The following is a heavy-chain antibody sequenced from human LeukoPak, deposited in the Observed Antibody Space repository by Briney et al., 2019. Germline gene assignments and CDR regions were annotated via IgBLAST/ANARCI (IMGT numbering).Heavy chain of an antibody. Sequence: PGGSLRLSCAASGFTFRNYWMTWVRQAPGKGPEWVANIKQDGSERYYVDSVKGRFTISRDNANNSLYLHMNSLRAEDTAVYYCAREQLRALDFRGQGTLVTVSS. CDR2: IKQDGSER. V-gene: IGHV3-7*04. CDR3: AREQLRALDF. J-gene: IGHJ4*02. CDR1: GFTFRNYW. D-gene: IGHD1-7*01.